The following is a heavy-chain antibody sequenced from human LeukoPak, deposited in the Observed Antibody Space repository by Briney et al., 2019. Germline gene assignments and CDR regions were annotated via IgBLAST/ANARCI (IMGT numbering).Heavy chain of an antibody. V-gene: IGHV1-69*04. CDR1: GGTFSSYA. CDR3: ARVGMITFGGFDY. J-gene: IGHJ4*02. Sequence: AASVKVSCKASGGTFSSYAISWVRQAPGQGLEWMGRIIPILGIANYAQKFQGRVTITADKSTSTAYMELSSLRSEDTAVYYCARVGMITFGGFDYWGQGTLVTVSS. CDR2: IIPILGIA. D-gene: IGHD3-16*01.